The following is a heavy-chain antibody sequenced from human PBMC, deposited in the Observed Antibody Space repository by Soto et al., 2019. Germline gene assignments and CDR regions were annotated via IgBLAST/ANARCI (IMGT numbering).Heavy chain of an antibody. J-gene: IGHJ6*03. CDR1: GFTFSSYS. CDR3: VRGYGRSNCPYYQDV. V-gene: IGHV3-48*02. D-gene: IGHD1-1*01. Sequence: GGSLRLSCAASGFTFSSYSMNWVRQAPGKGLEWVSYISSSSSTIYYADSVKGRFTISRDNAKNSLYLQMNSLRDEDTAVYYCVRGYGRSNCPYYQDVWGKATTVTVSS. CDR2: ISSSSSTI.